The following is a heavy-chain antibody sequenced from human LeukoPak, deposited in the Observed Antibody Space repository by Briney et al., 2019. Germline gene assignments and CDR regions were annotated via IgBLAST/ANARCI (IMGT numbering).Heavy chain of an antibody. CDR1: AVSIRSGGYS. Sequence: PSQTLSLTFAVSAVSIRSGGYSWSSIRKPPGKSLECNGYIYHSGSTYYNPSLKSRVTISVDRSKNQFSLKLSSVTAADMAVYYCAMQVGIYGDYDNWFDPWGQGARVTVSS. CDR3: AMQVGIYGDYDNWFDP. CDR2: IYHSGST. D-gene: IGHD4-17*01. J-gene: IGHJ5*02. V-gene: IGHV4-30-2*01.